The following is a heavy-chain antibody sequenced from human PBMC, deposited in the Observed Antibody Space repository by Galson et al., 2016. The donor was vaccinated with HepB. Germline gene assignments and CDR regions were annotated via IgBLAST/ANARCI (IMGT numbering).Heavy chain of an antibody. V-gene: IGHV3-48*04. J-gene: IGHJ4*02. D-gene: IGHD6-25*01. Sequence: SLRLSCAASGFTFSNYGLNWVRQAPGKGLEWISYISTASTTIYYAGSVKGRFTVSRDNARYSLYLQMNSLRADDTATYYCATGLGGIAAAGYWGRGTPVTVSS. CDR3: ATGLGGIAAAGY. CDR1: GFTFSNYG. CDR2: ISTASTTI.